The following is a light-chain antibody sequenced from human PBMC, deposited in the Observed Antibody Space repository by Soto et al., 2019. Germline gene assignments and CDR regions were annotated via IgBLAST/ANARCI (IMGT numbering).Light chain of an antibody. CDR2: DAS. CDR1: QGISKW. CDR3: QQLNSYPWT. Sequence: DIQMTQSPSTLYASVGDRVTITCRASQGISKWLAWHQQKPGKAPKLLIYDASNLESGVPSRFGGSGSGTDFTLTISSLQPEDFETYYCQQLNSYPWTFGQGTKVDIK. J-gene: IGKJ1*01. V-gene: IGKV1-5*01.